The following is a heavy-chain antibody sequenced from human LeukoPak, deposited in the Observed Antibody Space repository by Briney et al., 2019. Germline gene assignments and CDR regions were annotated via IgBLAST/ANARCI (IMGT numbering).Heavy chain of an antibody. CDR3: ARELIVVVPAAKGNYYYYGMDV. CDR1: GYTFTSYY. J-gene: IGHJ6*02. D-gene: IGHD2-2*01. CDR2: INPSGGST. Sequence: PVASVTVSCTASGYTFTSYYMHWVRQAPGQGLEWMGIINPSGGSTSYAQKFQGRVTMTRDTSTSTVYMELSSLRSEDTAVYYCARELIVVVPAAKGNYYYYGMDVWGQGTTVTVSS. V-gene: IGHV1-46*01.